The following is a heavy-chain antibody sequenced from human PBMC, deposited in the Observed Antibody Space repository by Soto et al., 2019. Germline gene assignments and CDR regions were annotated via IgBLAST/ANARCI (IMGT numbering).Heavy chain of an antibody. CDR3: AGESSYCGGDCSDYNWFDP. CDR1: GFTFSTYS. J-gene: IGHJ5*02. D-gene: IGHD2-21*02. CDR2: ISSSSSNI. V-gene: IGHV3-21*01. Sequence: EVQVVESGGGLVKPGGSLRISCAASGFTFSTYSMNWVRQAPGKGLEWVSSISSSSSNIYYADSVKGRFTIARDNARNAPNLKINSLRDDDTAVYFCAGESSYCGGDCSDYNWFDPWGQGTLVTVPS.